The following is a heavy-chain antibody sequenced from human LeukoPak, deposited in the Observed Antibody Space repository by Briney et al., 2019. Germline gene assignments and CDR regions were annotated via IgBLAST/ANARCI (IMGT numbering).Heavy chain of an antibody. CDR3: ARDGGDIVVVTASYYYMDV. CDR1: GFTFSNYA. D-gene: IGHD2-21*02. CDR2: ISSNGGST. J-gene: IGHJ6*03. V-gene: IGHV3-64*01. Sequence: GRSLRLSCAASGFTFSNYAMHWVRQAPGKGLEYVSAISSNGGSTYYANSVKGRFTISRDNSKNTLYLQMGSLRAEDMARYYCARDGGDIVVVTASYYYMDVWGKGTTVTVS.